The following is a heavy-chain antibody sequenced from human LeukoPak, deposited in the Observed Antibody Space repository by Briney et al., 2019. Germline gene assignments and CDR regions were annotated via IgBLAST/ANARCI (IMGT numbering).Heavy chain of an antibody. CDR1: GYSFTTYW. V-gene: IGHV5-51*01. Sequence: GESLKISCKGSGYSFTTYWIGWVRQMPGKGLEWMGIIYPGDSDTKYSPSFQGQVTISADKSISTAYLQWSSLKASDTAMYYCARRDSSGFCGEYFDHWGQGTLVTVSS. J-gene: IGHJ1*01. CDR2: IYPGDSDT. CDR3: ARRDSSGFCGEYFDH. D-gene: IGHD3-22*01.